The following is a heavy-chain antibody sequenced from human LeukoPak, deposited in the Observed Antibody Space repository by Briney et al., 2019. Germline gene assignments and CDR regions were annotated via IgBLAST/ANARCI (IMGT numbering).Heavy chain of an antibody. J-gene: IGHJ4*02. CDR1: GGSSIGSGGYY. D-gene: IGHD4-17*01. Sequence: TSQTLSLTCTVSGGSSIGSGGYYWTWIRQHPEKGLEWIGYFYHRASYNPSLKSRVTIPVDTSKSQFSLSLASVTAADTAVYYCVREGEYGEDYYWGQGAQVIVST. CDR2: FYHRA. CDR3: VREGEYGEDYY. V-gene: IGHV4-31*03.